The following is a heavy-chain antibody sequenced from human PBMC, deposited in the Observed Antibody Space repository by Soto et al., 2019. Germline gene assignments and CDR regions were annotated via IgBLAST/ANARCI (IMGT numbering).Heavy chain of an antibody. CDR2: IRSKANSYAT. D-gene: IGHD4-17*01. V-gene: IGHV3-73*01. Sequence: GGSLRLSCAASGFTFSGSAMHWVRQASGKGLEWVGRIRSKANSYATAYAASVKGRFTISRDDSKNTAYLQMNSLKTEDTAVYYCTRLRYGDYRGYYGMDVWGQGTTVT. CDR1: GFTFSGSA. J-gene: IGHJ6*02. CDR3: TRLRYGDYRGYYGMDV.